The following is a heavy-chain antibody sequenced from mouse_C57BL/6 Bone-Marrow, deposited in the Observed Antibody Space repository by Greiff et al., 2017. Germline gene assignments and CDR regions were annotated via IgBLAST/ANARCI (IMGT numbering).Heavy chain of an antibody. CDR1: GYTFTSYW. Sequence: QVQLQQPGAELVRPGSSVKLSCKASGYTFTSYWMDWVKQRPGQGLEWIGNIYPSDSETHYNQKFKDKATLTVDKSSSTAYMQLSSLTSEDSAVYYCARNYDYGRDYYAMDYWGQGTSVTVSS. D-gene: IGHD2-4*01. V-gene: IGHV1-61*01. CDR2: IYPSDSET. J-gene: IGHJ4*01. CDR3: ARNYDYGRDYYAMDY.